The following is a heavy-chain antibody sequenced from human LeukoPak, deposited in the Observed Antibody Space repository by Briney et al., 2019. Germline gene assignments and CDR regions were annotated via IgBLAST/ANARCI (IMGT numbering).Heavy chain of an antibody. CDR2: IKSDGST. Sequence: GGSLRLSCAASGFTFSSYWMHWVRQAPGKGLVWVSRIKSDGSTNYADSVKGRFTISRDNAQNTVSLQMNSLRAEDTGVYYCARAPSEIGGYYPEYFRHWGQGTLVTVSS. J-gene: IGHJ1*01. CDR1: GFTFSSYW. CDR3: ARAPSEIGGYYPEYFRH. D-gene: IGHD3-22*01. V-gene: IGHV3-74*01.